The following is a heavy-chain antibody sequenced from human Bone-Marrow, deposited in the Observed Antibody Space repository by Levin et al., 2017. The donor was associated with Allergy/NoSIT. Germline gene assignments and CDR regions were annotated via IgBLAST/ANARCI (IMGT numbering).Heavy chain of an antibody. J-gene: IGHJ4*02. CDR2: ISSSSSTI. CDR1: GFTFSSYS. D-gene: IGHD6-19*01. V-gene: IGHV3-48*01. Sequence: GESLKISCAASGFTFSSYSMNWVRQAPGKGLEWVSYISSSSSTIYYADSVKGRFTISRDNAKNSLYLQMNSLRAEDTAVYYCARDRKYSSGSLFDYWGQGTLVTVSS. CDR3: ARDRKYSSGSLFDY.